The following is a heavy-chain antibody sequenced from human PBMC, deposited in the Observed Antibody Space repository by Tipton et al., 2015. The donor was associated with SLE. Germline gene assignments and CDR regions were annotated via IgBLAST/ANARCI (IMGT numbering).Heavy chain of an antibody. CDR1: GGSISSHY. Sequence: TLSLTCTVSGGSISSHYWTWIRQPPGKGLEWIGYVYYSGSTNYNPSLKSRVTISIDTSKNQFSLKLGSVTAADTAVYYCARGPYYYDPQSDPWGQGTLVTVSS. CDR2: VYYSGST. J-gene: IGHJ5*02. V-gene: IGHV4-59*11. D-gene: IGHD3-22*01. CDR3: ARGPYYYDPQSDP.